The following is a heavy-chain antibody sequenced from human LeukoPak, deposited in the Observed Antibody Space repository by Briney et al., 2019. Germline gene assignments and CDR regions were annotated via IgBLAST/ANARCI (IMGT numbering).Heavy chain of an antibody. Sequence: PGGSLRLSCAASGFTVSSNHMSWVRQAPGKGLEWVSVIYSGGSTYYADSVKGRFTISRDNSKNTLYLQMNSLRAEDTAVYYCARDMPEQQLVPWDWGQGTLVTVSS. D-gene: IGHD6-13*01. CDR3: ARDMPEQQLVPWD. J-gene: IGHJ4*02. V-gene: IGHV3-66*01. CDR2: IYSGGST. CDR1: GFTVSSNH.